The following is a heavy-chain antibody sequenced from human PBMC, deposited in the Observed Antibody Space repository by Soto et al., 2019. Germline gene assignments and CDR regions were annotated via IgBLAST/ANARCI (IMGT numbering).Heavy chain of an antibody. CDR2: IIPIFGTA. V-gene: IGHV1-69*06. D-gene: IGHD2-2*01. Sequence: QVQLVQSGAEVKKPGSSVKVSCKASGGTFSSYAISWVRQAPGQGLEWMGGIIPIFGTANYAQKFQGRVTITADKSTSTGYMELNSLRSDDTAVYYCARARRAAMSDDAFDIWGQGTMVTVSS. CDR1: GGTFSSYA. J-gene: IGHJ3*02. CDR3: ARARRAAMSDDAFDI.